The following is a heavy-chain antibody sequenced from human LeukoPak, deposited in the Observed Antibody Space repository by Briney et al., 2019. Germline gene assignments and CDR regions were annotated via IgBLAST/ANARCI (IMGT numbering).Heavy chain of an antibody. CDR2: ISGSGGST. CDR3: ATEKDTAMVTVLHY. J-gene: IGHJ4*02. Sequence: ETLSLTCTVSGGSISSYYWSWIRQPPGKGLEWVSAISGSGGSTYYADSVKGRFTISRDNSKNTLYLQMNSLRAKDTAVYYCATEKDTAMVTVLHYWGQGTLVTVSS. D-gene: IGHD5-18*01. CDR1: GGSISSYY. V-gene: IGHV3-23*01.